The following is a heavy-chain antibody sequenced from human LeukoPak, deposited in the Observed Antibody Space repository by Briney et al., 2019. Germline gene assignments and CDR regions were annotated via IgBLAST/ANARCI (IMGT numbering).Heavy chain of an antibody. V-gene: IGHV3-7*01. CDR3: PSLIWGGGFDI. CDR1: GFTFSTYW. D-gene: IGHD3-16*01. J-gene: IGHJ3*02. CDR2: IKQDGSEI. Sequence: GGSLRLSCTASGFTFSTYWMSWVRQAQGKGLEWVANIKQDGSEIYYVDSVKDRYTISRDNAKNSLYLQMNNLRAEDTAVYYCPSLIWGGGFDIWGQGTMVTVSS.